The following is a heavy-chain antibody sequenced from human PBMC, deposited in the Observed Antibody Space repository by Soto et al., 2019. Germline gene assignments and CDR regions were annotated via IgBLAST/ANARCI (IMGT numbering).Heavy chain of an antibody. Sequence: PGGSLRLSCAASGFTFSSYAMSWVRQAPGKGLEWVSAISGSGGSTYYADSVKGRFTISRDNSKNTLYLQMNSLRDEDTAVYYCAKDRVRTTYGDSSFDYWGQGTLVTVSS. CDR2: ISGSGGST. V-gene: IGHV3-23*01. J-gene: IGHJ4*02. CDR3: AKDRVRTTYGDSSFDY. CDR1: GFTFSSYA. D-gene: IGHD4-17*01.